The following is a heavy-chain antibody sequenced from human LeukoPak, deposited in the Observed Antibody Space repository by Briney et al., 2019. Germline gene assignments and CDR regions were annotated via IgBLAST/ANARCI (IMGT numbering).Heavy chain of an antibody. CDR2: ISSSSSTI. V-gene: IGHV3-48*01. CDR1: GFTFSSYS. CDR3: AKRGGYYYYYMDV. J-gene: IGHJ6*03. Sequence: GGSLRLSCAASGFTFSSYSMNWVRQAPGKGLEWVSYISSSSSTIYYADSVKGRFTISRDNAKNSLYLQINSLRAEDTVVYYCAKRGGYYYYYMDVWGKGTTVTISS. D-gene: IGHD1-1*01.